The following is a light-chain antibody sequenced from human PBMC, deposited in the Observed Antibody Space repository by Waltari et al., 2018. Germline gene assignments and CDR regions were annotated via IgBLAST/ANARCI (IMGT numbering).Light chain of an antibody. J-gene: IGKJ3*01. CDR2: LGS. CDR1: QSLLHSNGYNY. CDR3: MQALQTPWA. Sequence: DIVMTQSPLSLPVTPGETASISCRSSQSLLHSNGYNYLDWYLQKPGQSPQLLIYLGSNRASGVPDRFSGSGSGTDFTLKISRVEAEDVGVYYCMQALQTPWAFGPGTKVDIK. V-gene: IGKV2-28*01.